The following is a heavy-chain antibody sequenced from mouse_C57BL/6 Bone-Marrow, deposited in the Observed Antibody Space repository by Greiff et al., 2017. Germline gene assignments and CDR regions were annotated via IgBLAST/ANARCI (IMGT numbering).Heavy chain of an antibody. Sequence: DVKLVESGGALVKPGGSLKLSCAASGFTFSSYGMSWVRQTPDKRLEWVATISSGGSYTYYPDSVKGRFTISRDNAKNTLYLQMSSLKSEDTAMYYCARQKGAMDYWGQGTSVTVSS. CDR1: GFTFSSYG. V-gene: IGHV5-6*02. CDR3: ARQKGAMDY. J-gene: IGHJ4*01. CDR2: ISSGGSYT.